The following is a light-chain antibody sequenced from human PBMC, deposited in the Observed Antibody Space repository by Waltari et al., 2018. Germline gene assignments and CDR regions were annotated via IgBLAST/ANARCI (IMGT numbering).Light chain of an antibody. J-gene: IGLJ3*02. V-gene: IGLV2-14*03. CDR3: ATWDDSLNGWV. CDR2: DVS. Sequence: QSALTQPASVSGPPGQSIPISCTGTSSVLGGYEFVSWYQQHPGKVPKLMIYDVSKRPSGVPDRFSASKSGTSASLAISGLRSDDEADYYCATWDDSLNGWVFGGGTKLTVL. CDR1: SSVLGGYEF.